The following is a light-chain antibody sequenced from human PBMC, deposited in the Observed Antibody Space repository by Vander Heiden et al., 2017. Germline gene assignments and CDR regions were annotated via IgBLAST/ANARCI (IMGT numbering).Light chain of an antibody. J-gene: IGLJ2*01. CDR2: DVS. Sequence: QSALTQPASVSGSPGPSITISCTGTSSDVGGYNFVSWYQQHPGKAPKLMIYDVSKRPSGLSNRFSGSKSGNTASLTISGLQAEDEADYYCSSYTSAGTLVFGGGTKLTVL. CDR3: SSYTSAGTLV. V-gene: IGLV2-14*03. CDR1: SSDVGGYNF.